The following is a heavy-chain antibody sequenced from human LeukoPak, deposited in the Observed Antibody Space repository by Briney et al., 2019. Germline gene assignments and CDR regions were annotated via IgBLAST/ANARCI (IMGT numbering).Heavy chain of an antibody. D-gene: IGHD5-12*01. CDR3: ARRYSGYEWAFDI. V-gene: IGHV3-7*01. J-gene: IGHJ3*02. Sequence: GGSLRLSCAASGFNFSTYWMTWVRQAPGKGLEWVANIKKDGSDKYYADSVQGRFTISRDNAKNSLYLQMNSLRAEDTALYYCARRYSGYEWAFDIWGQGTMVTVSS. CDR2: IKKDGSDK. CDR1: GFNFSTYW.